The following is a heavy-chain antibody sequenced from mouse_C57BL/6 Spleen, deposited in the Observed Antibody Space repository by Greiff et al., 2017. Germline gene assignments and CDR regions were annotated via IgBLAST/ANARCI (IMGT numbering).Heavy chain of an antibody. CDR3: AILGGDYVNYYGY. CDR2: IHPSDSDT. Sequence: VQLQQPGAELVKPGASVKVSCKASGYTFTSYWMHWVKQRPGQGLEWIGRIHPSDSDTNYNQKFKGKATLTVDKSSSTAYMQLSSLTSEDAAVYDYAILGGDYVNYYGYWGQGTTLAVSS. CDR1: GYTFTSYW. D-gene: IGHD2-13*01. J-gene: IGHJ2*01. V-gene: IGHV1-74*01.